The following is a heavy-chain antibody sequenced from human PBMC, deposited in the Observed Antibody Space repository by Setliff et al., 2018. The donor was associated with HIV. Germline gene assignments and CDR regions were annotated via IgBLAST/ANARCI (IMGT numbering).Heavy chain of an antibody. CDR3: ARSDVLEFLEWSPEGCFDP. CDR2: IYYSGST. J-gene: IGHJ5*02. CDR1: GGSISSSSHY. D-gene: IGHD3-3*02. V-gene: IGHV4-39*07. Sequence: PSETLSLTCTVSGGSISSSSHYWGWIRQPPGKGLEWIGSIYYSGSTYYNPSLKSRVTISVDTSKNQFSLKVNSVSAAATAVYYCARSDVLEFLEWSPEGCFDPWGQVLLVTVSS.